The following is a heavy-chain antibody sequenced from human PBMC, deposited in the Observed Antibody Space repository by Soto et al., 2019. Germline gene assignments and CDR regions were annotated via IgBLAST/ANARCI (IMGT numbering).Heavy chain of an antibody. V-gene: IGHV1-24*01. CDR3: ATDPPFIVCGVVMDYYYYGMDG. J-gene: IGHJ6*02. Sequence: ASVKVSCKVSGYTLTELSMHWVRQAPGKGLEWMGGFDPEDGETIYAQKFQGRVTMTEDTSTDTAYMELSSLRSEDTAVYYCATDPPFIVCGVVMDYYYYGMDGWGQGTTVTV. D-gene: IGHD3-3*01. CDR2: FDPEDGET. CDR1: GYTLTELS.